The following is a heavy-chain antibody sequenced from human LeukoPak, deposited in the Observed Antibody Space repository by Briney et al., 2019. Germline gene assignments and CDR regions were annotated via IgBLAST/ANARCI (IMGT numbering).Heavy chain of an antibody. Sequence: GASVKVSCKASGYTFTSYDIKWVRQATGQGLEWMGWMNPNSGNTGYAQKFQGRVTMTRNTSISTAYMELSSLRSEDTAVYCCARGKIWYYILTGYYFDYWGQGTLVTVSS. CDR3: ARGKIWYYILTGYYFDY. D-gene: IGHD3-9*01. J-gene: IGHJ4*02. CDR2: MNPNSGNT. CDR1: GYTFTSYD. V-gene: IGHV1-8*01.